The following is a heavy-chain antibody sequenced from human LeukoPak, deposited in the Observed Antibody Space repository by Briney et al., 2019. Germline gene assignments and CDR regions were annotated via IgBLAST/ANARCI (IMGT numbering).Heavy chain of an antibody. CDR2: ISSSGSTI. CDR3: ARDLGSGWYVY. Sequence: GGSLRLSCAASGFTFSSYEMNWVRQAPGKGLEWVSYISSSGSTIYYADSVKGRFTISRDNAKNSLYLQRNSLRAEDTAVYYCARDLGSGWYVYWGQGTLVTVSS. CDR1: GFTFSSYE. D-gene: IGHD6-19*01. V-gene: IGHV3-48*03. J-gene: IGHJ4*02.